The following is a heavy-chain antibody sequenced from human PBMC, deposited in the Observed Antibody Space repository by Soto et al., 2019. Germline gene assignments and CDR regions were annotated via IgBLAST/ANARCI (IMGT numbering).Heavy chain of an antibody. J-gene: IGHJ4*02. Sequence: GESLKISCKGSGYSFTTYWISWVRQMPGKGLEWMGRIDPSDSYTNYSPSFQGHVTISADKSISTAYLQWSSLKASDTAMYYCAMTDYGDSLDYWGQGTLVTVSS. D-gene: IGHD4-17*01. V-gene: IGHV5-10-1*01. CDR2: IDPSDSYT. CDR1: GYSFTTYW. CDR3: AMTDYGDSLDY.